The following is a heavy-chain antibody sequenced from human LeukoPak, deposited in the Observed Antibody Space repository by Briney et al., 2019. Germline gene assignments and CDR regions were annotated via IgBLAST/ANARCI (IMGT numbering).Heavy chain of an antibody. CDR2: INPSGGST. V-gene: IGHV1-46*01. CDR1: GYTFTSYY. Sequence: AASVTVSCMASGYTFTSYYMHWVRQAPGQGLEWMGIINPSGGSTSYAQKFQGSVTMTRDMSTSTVYMELSSLRSEDTGVYYCARDKWEPRYAFDIWGQGTMVTVFS. D-gene: IGHD1-26*01. CDR3: ARDKWEPRYAFDI. J-gene: IGHJ3*02.